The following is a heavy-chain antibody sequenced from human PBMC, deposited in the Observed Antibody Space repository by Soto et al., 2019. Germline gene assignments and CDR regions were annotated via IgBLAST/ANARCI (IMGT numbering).Heavy chain of an antibody. Sequence: SETLSLTCTVSGGSISSGGYYWSWIRQHPGKGLEWIGYIYYSGSTYYNPSLKSRVTISVDTSKNQFSLKLSSVTAADTAVYYCARDPREWNTGDNWLDPWGQGTPVTVSS. CDR3: ARDPREWNTGDNWLDP. CDR2: IYYSGST. V-gene: IGHV4-31*03. CDR1: GGSISSGGYY. J-gene: IGHJ5*02. D-gene: IGHD1-1*01.